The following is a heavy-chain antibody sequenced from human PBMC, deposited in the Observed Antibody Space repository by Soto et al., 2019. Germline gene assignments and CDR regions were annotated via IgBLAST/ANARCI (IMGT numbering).Heavy chain of an antibody. CDR1: GGCISSYY. V-gene: IGHV4-59*01. CDR2: IYYSGST. Sequence: SETLSLTCTVSGGCISSYYWSWIRQPPGKGLEWIGYIYYSGSTNYNPSLKSRVTISVDTSKNQFSLKLSSVTAADTAVYYCARDQDYYDSSGYEDAFDIWGQGTMVTVSS. D-gene: IGHD3-22*01. CDR3: ARDQDYYDSSGYEDAFDI. J-gene: IGHJ3*02.